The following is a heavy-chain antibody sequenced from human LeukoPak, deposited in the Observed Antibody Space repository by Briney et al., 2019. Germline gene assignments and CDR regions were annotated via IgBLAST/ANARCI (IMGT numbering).Heavy chain of an antibody. D-gene: IGHD1-1*01. Sequence: PRGSLRLPSAASGFTIISYGMHWVRQAPGKGLEWVAFIRYDGSNKYYADSVKGRFTISRDNSKNTLYLQMNSLRAEDTAVYYCTKVFPGGNDSMDNWGPGALWTVSS. J-gene: IGHJ4*03. CDR2: IRYDGSNK. CDR1: GFTIISYG. CDR3: TKVFPGGNDSMDN. V-gene: IGHV3-30*02.